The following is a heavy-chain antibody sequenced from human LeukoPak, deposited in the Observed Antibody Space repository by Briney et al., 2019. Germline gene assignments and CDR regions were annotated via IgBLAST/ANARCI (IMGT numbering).Heavy chain of an antibody. V-gene: IGHV4-34*01. CDR2: INHSGST. CDR3: AREALRFLESYGMDV. J-gene: IGHJ6*02. CDR1: GGSFSGYY. Sequence: PSETLSLTCVVYGGSFSGYYWSWLRQPPGKGLEWVGEINHSGSTNYNPSLKSRVTISVDTSKNQFSLKLSSVTAADTAVYFCAREALRFLESYGMDVWGQGTTVIVSS. D-gene: IGHD3-3*01.